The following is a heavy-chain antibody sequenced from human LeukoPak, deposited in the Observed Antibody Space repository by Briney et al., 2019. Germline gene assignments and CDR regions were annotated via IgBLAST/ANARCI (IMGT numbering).Heavy chain of an antibody. J-gene: IGHJ6*02. Sequence: ASVKVSCKASGYTFTSYGFSWVRQAPGQGLEWMGWISAYNGNTNYAQKLQGRVTMTTDTSTSTAYMELRSLRSDDTAVYYCARRSSSSSSYYYYGMDVWGQGTTVTVSS. CDR2: ISAYNGNT. V-gene: IGHV1-18*01. CDR1: GYTFTSYG. CDR3: ARRSSSSSSYYYYGMDV. D-gene: IGHD6-6*01.